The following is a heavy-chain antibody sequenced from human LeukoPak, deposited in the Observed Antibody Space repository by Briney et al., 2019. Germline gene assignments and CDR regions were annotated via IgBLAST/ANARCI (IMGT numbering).Heavy chain of an antibody. CDR1: GFTFSTYA. V-gene: IGHV3-21*04. CDR3: ARGLYYGSGSLGFDY. J-gene: IGHJ4*02. Sequence: GGSLRLSCAASGFTFSTYAMNWVRQAPGKGLEWVSSISKSSDYIKYADSVRGRFTISRDNAKNSLYLQMNSLRAEDTAVYYCARGLYYGSGSLGFDYWGQGTLVTVSS. D-gene: IGHD3-10*01. CDR2: ISKSSDYI.